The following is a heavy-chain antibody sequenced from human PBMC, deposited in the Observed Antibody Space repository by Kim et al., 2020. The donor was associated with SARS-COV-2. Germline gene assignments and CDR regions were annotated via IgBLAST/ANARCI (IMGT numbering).Heavy chain of an antibody. J-gene: IGHJ5*02. V-gene: IGHV3-30*07. D-gene: IGHD2-15*01. Sequence: VKGRLTISRDNTKNSLYLQMNSLRGEDTAVYYCARVGEHCSGQRCSVCFDPWGQGTLVTVSS. CDR3: ARVGEHCSGQRCSVCFDP.